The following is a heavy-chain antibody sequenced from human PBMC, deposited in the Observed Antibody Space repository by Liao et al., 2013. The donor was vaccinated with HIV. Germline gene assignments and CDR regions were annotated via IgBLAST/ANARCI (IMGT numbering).Heavy chain of an antibody. Sequence: QVHLQQWGAGLVKPSGTLSLTCGVNDGSFTNFIGVGSASLQGRDWSGLGTSITLEGPPTTRPSRVRVTTSVDTSKNQFSLNLSSVTAADTAVYYCARQEGYCINGVCYRALKRRGIFDSWGQGTLVTVSS. V-gene: IGHV4-34*02. J-gene: IGHJ4*02. CDR1: DGSFTNF. D-gene: IGHD2-8*01. CDR3: ARQEGYCINGVCYRALKRRGIFDS. CDR2: SITLEGP.